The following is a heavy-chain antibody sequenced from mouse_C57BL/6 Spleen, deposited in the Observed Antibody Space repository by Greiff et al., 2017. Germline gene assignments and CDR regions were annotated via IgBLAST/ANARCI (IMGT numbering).Heavy chain of an antibody. V-gene: IGHV5-4*01. CDR2: ISAGGSYT. J-gene: IGHJ1*03. CDR1: GFTFSGYA. D-gene: IGHD1-1*02. CDR3: ARGLGGPLWYFDV. Sequence: EVQLVESGGGLVKPGGSLKLSCAASGFTFSGYAMSWVRQTPEKRLEWVATISAGGSYTYYPDNVKGRFTIARDNAKNNLYLQMSHLKSEDTAMYYCARGLGGPLWYFDVWGTGTTVTVSS.